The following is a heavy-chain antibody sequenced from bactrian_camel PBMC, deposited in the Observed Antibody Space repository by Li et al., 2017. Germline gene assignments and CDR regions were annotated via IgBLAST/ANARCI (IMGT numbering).Heavy chain of an antibody. V-gene: IGHV3S1*01. J-gene: IGHJ6*01. CDR3: ANGGFAY. Sequence: HVQLVESGGGSVQAGGSLRLSCAASGYTLSVNCVGWVRQAPGKEREDVARTGGGVTYYADSVKGRFTISQDNAKNMLYLQMDSLKSEDTALYYCANGGFAYWGQGTQVTVS. CDR2: TGGGVT. CDR1: GYTLSVNC. D-gene: IGHD7*01.